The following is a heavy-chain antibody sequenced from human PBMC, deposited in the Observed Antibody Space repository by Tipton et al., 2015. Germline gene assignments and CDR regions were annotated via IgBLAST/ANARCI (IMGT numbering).Heavy chain of an antibody. J-gene: IGHJ4*02. CDR1: GVSISSRPYY. V-gene: IGHV4-39*01. CDR2: IYSSGST. CDR3: ATLDTSMVFDY. Sequence: TLSLTCSVSGVSISSRPYYWGWIRQPPGKGLEWIGTIYSSGSTFYNPSLKSRLTISLDTSETQFNLNLSSVTAADTAVYYCATLDTSMVFDYWGQGTLVTVSS. D-gene: IGHD5-18*01.